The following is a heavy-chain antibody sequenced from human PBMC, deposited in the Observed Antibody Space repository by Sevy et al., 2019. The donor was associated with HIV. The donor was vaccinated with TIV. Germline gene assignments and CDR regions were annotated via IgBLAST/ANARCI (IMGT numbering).Heavy chain of an antibody. Sequence: GGSLRLSCATSGVTISNYAMNWVRQAPGKGLEWVSGIGGSGGSTYYADSVKCRFTIYRDNSKNTLYLQMNSLRAEDTAVYYCAKDSYFDNTLFDYWGQGTLVTVSS. V-gene: IGHV3-23*01. D-gene: IGHD3-22*01. CDR2: IGGSGGST. J-gene: IGHJ4*02. CDR3: AKDSYFDNTLFDY. CDR1: GVTISNYA.